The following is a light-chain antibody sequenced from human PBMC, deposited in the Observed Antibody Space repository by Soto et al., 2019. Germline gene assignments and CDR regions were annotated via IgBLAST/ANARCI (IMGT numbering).Light chain of an antibody. CDR2: GNS. CDR3: QSYDSSLTGI. V-gene: IGLV1-40*01. Sequence: QSVLTQPPSVSGAPGQRVTISCTGSSSNIGAGYDVPWYQQLPGTAPKLLIYGNSNRPSGVPDRFSGSKSGTPASLAITGLQAEDEADYYCQSYDSSLTGIFGGGTKLTVL. CDR1: SSNIGAGYD. J-gene: IGLJ2*01.